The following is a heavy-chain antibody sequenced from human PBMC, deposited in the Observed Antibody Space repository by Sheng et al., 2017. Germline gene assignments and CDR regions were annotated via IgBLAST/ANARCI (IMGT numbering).Heavy chain of an antibody. CDR1: GGSFSGYY. V-gene: IGHV4-34*01. CDR2: INHSGST. D-gene: IGHD6-19*01. Sequence: QVQLQQWGAGLLKPSETLSLTCAVYGGSFSGYYWSWIRQPPGKGLEWIGEINHSGSTNYNPSLKSRVTISVDTSKNQFSLKLSFVTAADTAVYYCARARGQWLVPGVYYYYGMDVWGQGTTVTVSS. CDR3: ARARGQWLVPGVYYYYGMDV. J-gene: IGHJ6*02.